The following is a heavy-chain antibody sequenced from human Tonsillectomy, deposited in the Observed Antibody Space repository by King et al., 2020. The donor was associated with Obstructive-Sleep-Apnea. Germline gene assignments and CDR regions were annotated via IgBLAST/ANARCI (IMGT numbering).Heavy chain of an antibody. J-gene: IGHJ6*02. CDR2: ISYDGNNK. Sequence: VQLVESGGGVVQPGRSLRLSCAASGFTFSSYGMLWVRQAPGKGLEWVAVISYDGNNKYYADSVKGRFTISRDNSKNTLYLQMNSLRAEDTAVHYCAKDSGSYSRFMDVWGQGTTVTVSS. D-gene: IGHD6-13*01. V-gene: IGHV3-30*18. CDR3: AKDSGSYSRFMDV. CDR1: GFTFSSYG.